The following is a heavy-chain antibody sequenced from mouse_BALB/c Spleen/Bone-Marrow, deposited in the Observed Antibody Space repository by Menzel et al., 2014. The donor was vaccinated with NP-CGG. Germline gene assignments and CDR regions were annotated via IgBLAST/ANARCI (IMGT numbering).Heavy chain of an antibody. V-gene: IGHV4-1*02. Sequence: DVMLVESGGGLVQPGGSLKLSCAASGFDFSRFWMSWVRQAPGKGLEWIGEINPDSSTINYTPSLKDKFIISRDNAKNTLYLQMSKVGSEDTALYYCARLGYYGSFAFWGQGTLVTVSA. J-gene: IGHJ3*01. CDR1: GFDFSRFW. D-gene: IGHD1-2*01. CDR2: INPDSSTI. CDR3: ARLGYYGSFAF.